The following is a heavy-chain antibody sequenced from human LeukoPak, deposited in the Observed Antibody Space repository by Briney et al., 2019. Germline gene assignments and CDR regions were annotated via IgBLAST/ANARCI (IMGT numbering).Heavy chain of an antibody. J-gene: IGHJ3*02. D-gene: IGHD2-8*01. V-gene: IGHV4-31*03. CDR3: ARVVLYAFDI. CDR2: IYYSGST. Sequence: SETLSLTCTVSGGSISSGGYYWSWIRQHPGKGLEWIGYIYYSGSTYYNPSLKSRVTISVDTSKNQFSLKLSSVTAADTAVYYCARVVLYAFDIWGQGTMVTVSS. CDR1: GGSISSGGYY.